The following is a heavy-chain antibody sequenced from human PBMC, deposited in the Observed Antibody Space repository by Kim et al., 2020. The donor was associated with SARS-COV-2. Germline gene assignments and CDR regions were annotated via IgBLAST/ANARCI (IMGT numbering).Heavy chain of an antibody. Sequence: SETLSLTCTVSGGSMNIYYWTWIRQPAGKGLEWIGRIYRTGSTDYNSSLKSRLTMSIDTPKNQFSLRLSSVTAADTAVYFCSRATVPFWHMAFCGRGSTV. CDR1: GGSMNIYY. D-gene: IGHD4-4*01. V-gene: IGHV4-4*07. J-gene: IGHJ6*03. CDR3: SRATVPFWHMAF. CDR2: IYRTGST.